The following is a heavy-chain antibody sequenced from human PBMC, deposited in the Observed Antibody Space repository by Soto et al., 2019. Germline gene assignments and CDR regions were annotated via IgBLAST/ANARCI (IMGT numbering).Heavy chain of an antibody. CDR1: SGSISNYY. D-gene: IGHD4-4*01. Sequence: SETLSLTCTVSSGSISNYYWTWIRQPPGKGLEWIGYIDYSGGTNHNPSLKSRVTISVDTSKKQFSLKLSSVTAADTAVYYCAREARTVFDYYYYMDVWGEGTTVTVSS. CDR3: AREARTVFDYYYYMDV. V-gene: IGHV4-59*01. CDR2: IDYSGGT. J-gene: IGHJ6*03.